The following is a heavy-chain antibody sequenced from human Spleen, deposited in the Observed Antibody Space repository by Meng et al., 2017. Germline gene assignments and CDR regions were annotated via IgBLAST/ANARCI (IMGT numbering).Heavy chain of an antibody. D-gene: IGHD3-22*01. CDR3: ARDAANFNYYDSSGYLYYYYGMDV. CDR1: GFTFSDYY. CDR2: ISGSGNEI. V-gene: IGHV3-11*01. J-gene: IGHJ6*02. Sequence: GGSLRLSCAASGFTFSDYYMNWIRQTPGKGLEWISSISGSGNEIHYADSVKGRFTISRDNAKNSLYLQMNSLTAEDTAVYYCARDAANFNYYDSSGYLYYYYGMDVWGQGTTVTVSS.